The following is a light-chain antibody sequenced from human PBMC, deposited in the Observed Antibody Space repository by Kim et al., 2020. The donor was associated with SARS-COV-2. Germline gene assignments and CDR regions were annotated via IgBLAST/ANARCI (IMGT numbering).Light chain of an antibody. CDR1: SDDVGGYEY. V-gene: IGLV2-14*03. CDR3: ASYTGSNTLV. J-gene: IGLJ2*01. Sequence: GQSLTISCTGNSDDVGGYEYVSWYQQHPGKAPKIMIFDVANRPSGVSNRFSGSKSGNTASLTISGLQAEDEADYYCASYTGSNTLVFGGGTQLTVL. CDR2: DVA.